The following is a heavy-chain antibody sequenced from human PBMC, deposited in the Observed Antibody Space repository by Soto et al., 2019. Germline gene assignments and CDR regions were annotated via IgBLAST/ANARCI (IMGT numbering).Heavy chain of an antibody. CDR1: GFTVSTSW. CDR3: VTSHCADGDCFGGFDS. Sequence: EVQLVESGGGVVQPGGSLTLSCTDSGFTVSTSWMNWVRQVPGKGLEWVSHIDYIATYAESVKGRFAMSRDNAKNTVYLQMTSLRADDTAVYYCVTSHCADGDCFGGFDSWGQGTLVSVSS. V-gene: IGHV3-74*01. CDR2: IDYIA. D-gene: IGHD2-2*03. J-gene: IGHJ5*01.